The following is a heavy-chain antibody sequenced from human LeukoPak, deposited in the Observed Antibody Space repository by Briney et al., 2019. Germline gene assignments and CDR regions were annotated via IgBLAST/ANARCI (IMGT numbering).Heavy chain of an antibody. J-gene: IGHJ3*02. Sequence: GGSLRLSCAPSGFIVSSNYMNWVRQAPGKGLEWVSVIYADDSTYYADSVKGRFTISRHNSKDMLYLQINNLRAEDTAIYYCARSGGTHGGAPDAFDIWGQGTMVTVSS. D-gene: IGHD1-26*01. CDR1: GFIVSSNY. CDR2: IYADDST. V-gene: IGHV3-53*01. CDR3: ARSGGTHGGAPDAFDI.